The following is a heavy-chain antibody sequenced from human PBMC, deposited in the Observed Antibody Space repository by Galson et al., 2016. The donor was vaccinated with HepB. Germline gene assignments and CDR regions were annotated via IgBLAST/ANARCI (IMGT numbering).Heavy chain of an antibody. J-gene: IGHJ6*02. CDR3: AREMPIREYYYYGMDV. Sequence: SLRLSCAASEFTFSNYGMAWVRQAPGRGLEWVSTISGNKVNTHYADSVRGRFTISRDNSNNTVFLHMDSLRVEDTAVYYCAREMPIREYYYYGMDVWGQGTTVTVSS. CDR2: ISGNKVNT. D-gene: IGHD3-16*01. V-gene: IGHV3-23*01. CDR1: EFTFSNYG.